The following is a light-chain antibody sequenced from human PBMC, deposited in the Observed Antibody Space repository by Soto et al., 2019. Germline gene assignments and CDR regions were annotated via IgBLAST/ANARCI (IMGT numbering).Light chain of an antibody. CDR1: QSISSNY. V-gene: IGKV3-20*01. J-gene: IGKJ1*01. CDR2: GAS. Sequence: EIVLTQSPGTLSMSPGERATLSCRASQSISSNYLAWYQQKPGQAPRLLIYGASSRATGIPDRFSGSGSATDFTLTISSLEAEDFAVYYCQQYGSSPRTFGQGTKVEFK. CDR3: QQYGSSPRT.